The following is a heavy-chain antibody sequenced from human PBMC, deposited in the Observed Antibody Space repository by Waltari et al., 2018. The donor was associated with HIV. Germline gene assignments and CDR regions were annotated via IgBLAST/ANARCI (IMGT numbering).Heavy chain of an antibody. V-gene: IGHV4-59*01. D-gene: IGHD6-19*01. Sequence: QVQLQESGPGLVKHSETLSLICTVSHGSIRSYYWSWIRQPPGKGLEWIGHIYYSGSTNYNPSLKSRVTISVDTSKNQFSLRLTSVTAADTAVYYCVRGRQYISSSYFDPWGQGTLVTVSS. J-gene: IGHJ5*02. CDR1: HGSIRSYY. CDR3: VRGRQYISSSYFDP. CDR2: IYYSGST.